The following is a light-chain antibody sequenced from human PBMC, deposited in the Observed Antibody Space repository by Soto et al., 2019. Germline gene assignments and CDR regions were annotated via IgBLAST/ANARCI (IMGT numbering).Light chain of an antibody. CDR1: QSVSSNY. J-gene: IGKJ2*01. CDR3: QQYSSSPHT. V-gene: IGKV3-20*01. Sequence: IVLTQSPGTLSLSPGERATLSCRASQSVSSNYLAWYQQKPGQGPRLLIFGASSRLTGIPDRFSGSGSGTDFTLTISRLEPEDVGVYYCQQYSSSPHTFGQGTKVEIK. CDR2: GAS.